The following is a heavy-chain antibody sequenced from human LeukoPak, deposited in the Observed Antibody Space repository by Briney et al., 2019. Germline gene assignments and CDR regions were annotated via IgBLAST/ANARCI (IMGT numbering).Heavy chain of an antibody. CDR2: ISYDGSNK. D-gene: IGHD1-26*01. J-gene: IGHJ3*02. CDR1: GFTFSSYG. CDR3: VKSIVGAFDAFDI. V-gene: IGHV3-30*18. Sequence: HPGGSLRLSCAASGFTFSSYGMHWVRQAPGKGLEWVAVISYDGSNKYYADSVKGRFTISRDNSKNTLYLQMNSLRAEDTAVYYCVKSIVGAFDAFDIWGQGTMVTVSS.